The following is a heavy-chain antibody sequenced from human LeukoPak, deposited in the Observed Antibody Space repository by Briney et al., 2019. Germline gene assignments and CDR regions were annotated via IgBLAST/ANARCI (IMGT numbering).Heavy chain of an antibody. CDR1: GGSVSSGSYY. V-gene: IGHV4-61*01. CDR2: IYYSGST. CDR3: ARGSREHYHDSSGYYDDY. D-gene: IGHD3-22*01. J-gene: IGHJ4*02. Sequence: SETLSLTCTVSGGSVSSGSYYWSWIRQPPGKGLEWIGYIYYSGSTNYNPSLKSRVTISVDTSKNQFSLKLSSVTAADTAVYYCARGSREHYHDSSGYYDDYWGPGTLVTVSS.